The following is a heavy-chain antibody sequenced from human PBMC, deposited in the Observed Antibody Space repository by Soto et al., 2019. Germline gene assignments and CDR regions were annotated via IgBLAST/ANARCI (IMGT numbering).Heavy chain of an antibody. CDR3: AHRMGKYGFWNGGYFDS. CDR2: SFCDDDN. J-gene: IGHJ4*02. Sequence: QITLKESGPTTVKPTQTLTLTCTFSGFSLSTGGVGVGWIRQPPGKALEWLAVSFCDDDNRYSPSLKSRLTVIKDTSKNQVVLRMTNMDPVDTATYYCAHRMGKYGFWNGGYFDSWGQGTLVNVPS. CDR1: GFSLSTGGVG. D-gene: IGHD3-3*01. V-gene: IGHV2-5*02.